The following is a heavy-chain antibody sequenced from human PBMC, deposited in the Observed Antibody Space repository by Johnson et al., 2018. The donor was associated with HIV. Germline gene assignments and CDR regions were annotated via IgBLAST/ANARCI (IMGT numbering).Heavy chain of an antibody. J-gene: IGHJ3*02. V-gene: IGHV3-53*01. D-gene: IGHD3-16*01. CDR2: IYSGGST. CDR1: GFNVSGKY. CDR3: AKRLTYANSLDAFDI. Sequence: VQLVESGGGLIQPGGSLRLSCAASGFNVSGKYMTWVRQPPGKGLEWVSVIYSGGSTHYAESVKGRFTISRDNAKNTLYLQMNSLRAEDTAVYYCAKRLTYANSLDAFDIWGQGTMVTVSS.